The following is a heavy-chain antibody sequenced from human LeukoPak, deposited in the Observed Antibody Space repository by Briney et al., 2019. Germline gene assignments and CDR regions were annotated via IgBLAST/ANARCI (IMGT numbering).Heavy chain of an antibody. J-gene: IGHJ1*01. Sequence: GGSLRLSCAASGFTFSTYWMHWVRQAPGKGLVWISRIKSDGGTNYADSVKGRFTISRDNAKKTVSLQMNSLRPEDTGVYYCARAPSEIGGYYPEYFQHWGQGTLVTVSS. CDR2: IKSDGGT. CDR1: GFTFSTYW. CDR3: ARAPSEIGGYYPEYFQH. D-gene: IGHD3-22*01. V-gene: IGHV3-74*01.